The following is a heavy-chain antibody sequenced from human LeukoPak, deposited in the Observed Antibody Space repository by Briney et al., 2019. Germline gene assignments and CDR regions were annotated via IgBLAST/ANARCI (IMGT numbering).Heavy chain of an antibody. J-gene: IGHJ6*03. CDR3: ARQGGWLGCCYSADFHYYYYMDV. CDR1: GGSISSSSYY. D-gene: IGHD2-21*02. V-gene: IGHV4-39*01. Sequence: SETLSLTCTVSGGSISSSSYYWGWIRQPPGKGLEWIGSIYYSGSTYYNPSLKSRVTISVDTSKNQFSLKLSSVTAADTAVYYCARQGGWLGCCYSADFHYYYYMDVWGKGTTVTVSS. CDR2: IYYSGST.